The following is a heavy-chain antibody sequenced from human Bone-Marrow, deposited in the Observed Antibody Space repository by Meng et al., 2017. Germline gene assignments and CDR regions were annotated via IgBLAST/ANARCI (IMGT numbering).Heavy chain of an antibody. J-gene: IGHJ4*02. V-gene: IGHV6-1*01. CDR2: TYYRSRWYN. D-gene: IGHD6-19*01. CDR1: GDSVASNSAA. Sequence: SCAISGDSVASNSAAWNWIRQYPSRGLEWLGRTYYRSRWYNDYAVSVKGRITINPDTSKNQFSLQLNSVTPEDTAVYYCARGWAGTIDYWGQGTLVTVSS. CDR3: ARGWAGTIDY.